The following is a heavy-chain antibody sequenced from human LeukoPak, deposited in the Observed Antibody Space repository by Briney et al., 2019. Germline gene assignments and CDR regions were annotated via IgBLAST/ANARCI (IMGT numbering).Heavy chain of an antibody. J-gene: IGHJ5*02. CDR1: GFTFSGSA. V-gene: IGHV3-73*01. CDR2: IRSKANSYAT. D-gene: IGHD1-26*01. Sequence: PGGSLRLSCAASGFTFSGSAMHWVRQASGKGLEWVGRIRSKANSYATAYAASVKGRFTISRDDSKNTAYLQMNSLKTEDTAVYYCTRHAQYSGGPPMGFDPWGQGTLVTVSS. CDR3: TRHAQYSGGPPMGFDP.